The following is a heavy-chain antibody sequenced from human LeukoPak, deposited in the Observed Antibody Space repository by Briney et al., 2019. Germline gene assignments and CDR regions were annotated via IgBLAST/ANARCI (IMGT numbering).Heavy chain of an antibody. J-gene: IGHJ4*02. V-gene: IGHV4-34*01. CDR2: INHSGST. CDR3: ARADGYNLNY. Sequence: PSETLSLTCAVYGVSFSGYYWSWIRQPPGKGLEWIGEINHSGSTNYNPSLKSRVTISVDTSKNQFSLKLSSVTAADTAVYYCARADGYNLNYWGQGTLVTVSS. D-gene: IGHD5-24*01. CDR1: GVSFSGYY.